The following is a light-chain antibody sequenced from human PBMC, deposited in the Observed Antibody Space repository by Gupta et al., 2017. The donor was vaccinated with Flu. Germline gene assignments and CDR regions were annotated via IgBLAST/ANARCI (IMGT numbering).Light chain of an antibody. J-gene: IGLJ1*01. CDR2: GNF. V-gene: IGLV1-40*01. CDR1: TSNIGAGYD. Sequence: QSVLTQPPPASGAPGQRVTIPCTGPTSNIGAGYDVQWYQHLPATAPKLLIYGNFDRPSGVPDRFSGSKSGISASLAITGLQADDEADYYCQSFDSGLNAYVFGTGTKVTVL. CDR3: QSFDSGLNAYV.